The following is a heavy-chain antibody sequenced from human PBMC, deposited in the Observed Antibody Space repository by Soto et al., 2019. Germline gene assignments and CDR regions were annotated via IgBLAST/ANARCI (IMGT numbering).Heavy chain of an antibody. Sequence: QVQLQESGPGLVKPSQTLSLTCTVSGGSISSGGYYWSWIRQHPGKGLEWIGYIYYSGSTYYNPSLKSRVTISVDTSKNHFSLKLSSVTAADTSGYYCARSGYSYGPNPLLYWGQGTLVTVSS. CDR3: ARSGYSYGPNPLLY. V-gene: IGHV4-31*03. CDR1: GGSISSGGYY. D-gene: IGHD5-18*01. J-gene: IGHJ4*02. CDR2: IYYSGST.